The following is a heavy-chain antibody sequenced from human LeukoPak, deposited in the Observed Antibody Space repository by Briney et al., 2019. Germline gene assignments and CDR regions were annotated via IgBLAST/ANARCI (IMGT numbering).Heavy chain of an antibody. Sequence: PGGSLRLSCAASGFTFDDYAMHWVRQAPGKGLEWVSGISWNSGSIGYADSVKGRFTISRDNAKNSLYLQMNSLRAEDTALYYCAKDRKSLAQDAFDIWGQGTMVTVSS. CDR1: GFTFDDYA. CDR3: AKDRKSLAQDAFDI. CDR2: ISWNSGSI. V-gene: IGHV3-9*01. D-gene: IGHD3-3*02. J-gene: IGHJ3*02.